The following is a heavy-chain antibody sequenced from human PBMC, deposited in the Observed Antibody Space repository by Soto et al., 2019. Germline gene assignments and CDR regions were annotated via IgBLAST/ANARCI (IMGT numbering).Heavy chain of an antibody. CDR1: GFTFSSYG. Sequence: GGSLRLSCAASGFTFSSYGMHWVRQAPGKGLEWVAVISYDGSNKYYADSVKGRFTISRDNSKNTLYLQMNSLRAEDTAVYYCAKLWGWFEEPSDYWGQGTLVTVSS. CDR3: AKLWGWFEEPSDY. CDR2: ISYDGSNK. J-gene: IGHJ4*02. D-gene: IGHD3-16*01. V-gene: IGHV3-30*18.